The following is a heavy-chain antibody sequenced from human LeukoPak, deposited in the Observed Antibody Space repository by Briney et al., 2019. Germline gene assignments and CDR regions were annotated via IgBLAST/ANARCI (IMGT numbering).Heavy chain of an antibody. D-gene: IGHD3-22*01. CDR1: GGTFSSYA. CDR3: ARAADYYDSSGYYPDY. Sequence: SVKVSCKASGGTFSSYAISWVRQAPGQGLEWMGGIIPIFGTANYAQKFQGGVTITADESTSTAYMELSSLRSEDTAVYYCARAADYYDSSGYYPDYWGQGTLVTVSS. J-gene: IGHJ4*02. V-gene: IGHV1-69*13. CDR2: IIPIFGTA.